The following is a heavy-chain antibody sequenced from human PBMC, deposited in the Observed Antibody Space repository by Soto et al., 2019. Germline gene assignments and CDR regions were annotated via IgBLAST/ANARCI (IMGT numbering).Heavy chain of an antibody. D-gene: IGHD3-10*01. Sequence: EVPLLDSGGGLVQPGGSLRLSCAASGFTFSNYVMSWVRQAPGKGLEWVSSISGSGDNTYYADSVKGRLTISRDNSKNPTFQQMISLRSEETAVYYCAKLTLVLVFCFDYWGQGTLVTVSS. J-gene: IGHJ4*02. CDR3: AKLTLVLVFCFDY. V-gene: IGHV3-23*01. CDR2: ISGSGDNT. CDR1: GFTFSNYV.